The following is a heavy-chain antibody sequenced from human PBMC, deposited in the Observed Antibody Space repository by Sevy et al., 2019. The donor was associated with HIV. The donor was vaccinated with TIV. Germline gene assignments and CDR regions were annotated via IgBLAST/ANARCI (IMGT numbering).Heavy chain of an antibody. Sequence: SETLSLTCTVSGGSISSYYWSWIRQPAGKGLEWIGRIHTSGSTNYNPSLKSRVTMSVDTSKNQFSLKLSSVTAADTAVYYCARDPACSSTSCTNIYYYGMDVWGQGTTVTVSS. D-gene: IGHD2-2*01. V-gene: IGHV4-4*07. CDR1: GGSISSYY. J-gene: IGHJ6*02. CDR2: IHTSGST. CDR3: ARDPACSSTSCTNIYYYGMDV.